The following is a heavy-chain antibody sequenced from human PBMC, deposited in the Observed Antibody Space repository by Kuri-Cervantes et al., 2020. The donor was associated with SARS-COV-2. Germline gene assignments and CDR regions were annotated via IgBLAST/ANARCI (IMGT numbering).Heavy chain of an antibody. CDR2: ISSGSTI. CDR3: VRDGDHWNFDY. D-gene: IGHD1-1*01. V-gene: IGHV3-69-1*01. Sequence: GGSLRLSCAASGFTFSSYWMNWVRQAPGKGLEWVSYISSGSTIYYADSVKGRFTLSRDNAKNMLFLQMNSLRAEDTAVYYCVRDGDHWNFDYWGQGTLVTVSS. CDR1: GFTFSSYW. J-gene: IGHJ4*02.